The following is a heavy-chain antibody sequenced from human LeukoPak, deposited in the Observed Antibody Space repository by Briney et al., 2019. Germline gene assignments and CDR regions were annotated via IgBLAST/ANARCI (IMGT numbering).Heavy chain of an antibody. Sequence: GGSLRLSCAASGFTVSSNYMSWVRQAPGKGLEWVSVIYSGGSTYYADSVKGRFTISRDNSKNTLYLQMNSLRAEDTAVYYCARVSMEYYFDYWGLGTLVTVSS. J-gene: IGHJ4*02. CDR2: IYSGGST. D-gene: IGHD4/OR15-4a*01. V-gene: IGHV3-66*02. CDR1: GFTVSSNY. CDR3: ARVSMEYYFDY.